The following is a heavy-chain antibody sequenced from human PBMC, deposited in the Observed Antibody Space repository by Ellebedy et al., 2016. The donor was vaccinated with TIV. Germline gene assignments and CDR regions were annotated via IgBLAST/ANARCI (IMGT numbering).Heavy chain of an antibody. V-gene: IGHV1-3*01. CDR2: VNAVNGNT. Sequence: ASSVKVSCKASGFTFANSVMHWVRQAPGQRLYWMGRVNAVNGNTLYSQKFQGRVTTTRDTSATTAYMELSSLRPEDTAVYYCTRGGTSEKSVNSEPPFEHWGQGTLVTVSS. CDR1: GFTFANSV. CDR3: TRGGTSEKSVNSEPPFEH. D-gene: IGHD2/OR15-2a*01. J-gene: IGHJ4*02.